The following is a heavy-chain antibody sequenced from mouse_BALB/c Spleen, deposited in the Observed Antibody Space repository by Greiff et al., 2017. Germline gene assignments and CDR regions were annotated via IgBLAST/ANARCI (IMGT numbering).Heavy chain of an antibody. Sequence: EVQLQQSGGDLVKPGGSLKLSCAASGFTFSSYGMSWVRQTPDKRLEWVATISSGGSYTYYPDSVKGRFTISRDNAKNTLYLQMSSLKSEDTAMYYCAAWDYGSSYDYFDYWGQGTTLTVSS. V-gene: IGHV5-6*01. J-gene: IGHJ2*01. CDR1: GFTFSSYG. D-gene: IGHD1-1*01. CDR2: ISSGGSYT. CDR3: AAWDYGSSYDYFDY.